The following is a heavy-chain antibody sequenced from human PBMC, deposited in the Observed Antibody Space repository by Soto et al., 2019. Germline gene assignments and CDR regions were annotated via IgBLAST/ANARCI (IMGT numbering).Heavy chain of an antibody. V-gene: IGHV4-59*01. Sequence: ASETLSLTCTVSGGSISSYYWSWIRQPPGKGLEWIGYIYYSGSTNYNPSLKSRVTISVDTSKNQFSLKLSSVTAADTAVYYCARERNDYGGKGWVPSYYYGMDVWGQGTTVTVSS. D-gene: IGHD4-17*01. CDR2: IYYSGST. CDR3: ARERNDYGGKGWVPSYYYGMDV. J-gene: IGHJ6*02. CDR1: GGSISSYY.